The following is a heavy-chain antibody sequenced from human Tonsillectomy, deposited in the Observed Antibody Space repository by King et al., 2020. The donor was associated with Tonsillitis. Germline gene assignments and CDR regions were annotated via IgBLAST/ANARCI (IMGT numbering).Heavy chain of an antibody. J-gene: IGHJ6*02. Sequence: QLVQSGAEVKKPGSSVKVSCKASGGTFSSYAISWVRQAPGQGLEWMGGIIPIFGTANYAQKFRGRVTITADESTSTAYMELGSLRSEDTAVYYCAETRRGYCSSTSCYTPHYYYGMDVWGQGTTVTVSS. V-gene: IGHV1-69*12. CDR3: AETRRGYCSSTSCYTPHYYYGMDV. CDR2: IIPIFGTA. CDR1: GGTFSSYA. D-gene: IGHD2-2*02.